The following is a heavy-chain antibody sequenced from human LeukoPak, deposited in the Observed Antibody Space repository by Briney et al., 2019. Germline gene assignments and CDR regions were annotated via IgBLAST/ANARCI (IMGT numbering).Heavy chain of an antibody. CDR3: TTALGISAGDARFDY. J-gene: IGHJ4*02. D-gene: IGHD6-13*01. CDR1: GFTFSNAW. CDR2: IKSKTGGGTP. Sequence: GGSLRLSCVASGFTFSNAWMSWVCQGPGKGLEWVGRIKSKTGGGTPDYAAPVKGRFTISRDDSKNTLDLQMNSLETEDTAVYYCTTALGISAGDARFDYWGRGTLVTVSS. V-gene: IGHV3-15*01.